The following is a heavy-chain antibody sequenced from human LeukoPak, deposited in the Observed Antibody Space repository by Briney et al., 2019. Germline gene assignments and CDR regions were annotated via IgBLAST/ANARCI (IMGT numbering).Heavy chain of an antibody. D-gene: IGHD2-2*01. J-gene: IGHJ4*02. CDR1: GGSFSGYY. Sequence: SETLSLTCAVYGGSFSGYYWSWIRQPPGKGLEWIGEINHSGSTNYNPSLKSRVTIAVDTSKNKFSLKMSSVTAADTAVYYCARHFQDIVVVPAAPFDYWGQGTLVTVSS. V-gene: IGHV4-34*01. CDR2: INHSGST. CDR3: ARHFQDIVVVPAAPFDY.